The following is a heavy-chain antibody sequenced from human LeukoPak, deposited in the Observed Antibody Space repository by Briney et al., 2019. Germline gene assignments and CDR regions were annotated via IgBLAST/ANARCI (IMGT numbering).Heavy chain of an antibody. CDR3: ARDPGAMIQGAFDY. CDR2: ISSTGIAA. V-gene: IGHV3-23*01. D-gene: IGHD5-12*01. Sequence: GGSLRLSCATSGFTFNNYAMSWVRQAPGKGLEWVSAISSTGIAAYYTDSVKGRFTISSDTSKNIVSLQMNSLRVEDTAIYYCARDPGAMIQGAFDYWGQGTLITVSS. J-gene: IGHJ4*02. CDR1: GFTFNNYA.